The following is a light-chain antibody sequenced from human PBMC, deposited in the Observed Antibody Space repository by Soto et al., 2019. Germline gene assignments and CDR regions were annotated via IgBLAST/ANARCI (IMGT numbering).Light chain of an antibody. CDR1: SSDVGGYNY. V-gene: IGLV2-14*01. J-gene: IGLJ1*01. CDR3: SSYTSSSTLV. CDR2: EVS. Sequence: QPASVSGSPGQSITISCTGTSSDVGGYNYVSWYQQHPGKAPKLMIYEVSNRPSGVSNRFSGSKSGNTASLTISGLQAEDEADYYCSSYTSSSTLVFGTGTKVTVL.